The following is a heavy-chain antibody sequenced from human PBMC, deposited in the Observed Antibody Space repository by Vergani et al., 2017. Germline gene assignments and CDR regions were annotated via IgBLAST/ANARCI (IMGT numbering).Heavy chain of an antibody. V-gene: IGHV4-34*01. J-gene: IGHJ6*03. D-gene: IGHD6-6*01. Sequence: QVQLQQWGAGLLTPSETLSLTCAVYGGSFSGYYWSWIRQPPGKGLEWIGEINHSGSTNYNPSLKSRVTISVDTSKNEFSLKLSSVTAADTAVYYCARGHSSSSGYYYHYYYMDVWGKGTTVTVSS. CDR1: GGSFSGYY. CDR3: ARGHSSSSGYYYHYYYMDV. CDR2: INHSGST.